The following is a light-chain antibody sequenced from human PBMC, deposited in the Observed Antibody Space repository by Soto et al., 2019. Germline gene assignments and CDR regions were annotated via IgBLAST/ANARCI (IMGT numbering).Light chain of an antibody. CDR3: QQRSNWPIT. Sequence: EIVLTQSPGTLSLSPGERPPLSCSASQSVASNNLAWYQQKPGKSPRLLIYGASSRARGIPDRFTGSGSGTDFTLTISSLEPEDFAVYYCQQRSNWPITFGQGTRLEIK. J-gene: IGKJ5*01. V-gene: IGKV3D-20*02. CDR2: GAS. CDR1: QSVASNN.